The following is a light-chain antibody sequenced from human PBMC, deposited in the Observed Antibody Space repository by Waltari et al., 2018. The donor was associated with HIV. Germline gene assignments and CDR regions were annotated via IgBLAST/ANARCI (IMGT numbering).Light chain of an antibody. CDR1: TANIGANF. CDR3: AVLDDTLGGGV. V-gene: IGLV1-47*01. J-gene: IGLJ2*01. Sequence: QSVLTQPPSASGTPGQKVTISCSGGTANIGANFVFWFQQFPGTAPKLLIYRDNPRHSGVPARFSGYKSGTSASLTISGLRSDDEAHYFCAVLDDTLGGGVFGGGTKLTVL. CDR2: RDN.